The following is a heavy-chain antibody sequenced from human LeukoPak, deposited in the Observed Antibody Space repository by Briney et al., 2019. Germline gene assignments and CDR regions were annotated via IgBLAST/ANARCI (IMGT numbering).Heavy chain of an antibody. Sequence: KYGESLKISCRDSGNTVTTSLIVWVREMPGKGLEWMGIIYPGDSDTKYSPSFQGQVTISADKSISTAYLHWNSLKASDTATYYCARPKYSSSLAFDFWGQGTPVTVSS. CDR2: IYPGDSDT. CDR3: ARPKYSSSLAFDF. D-gene: IGHD6-6*01. V-gene: IGHV5-51*01. J-gene: IGHJ4*02. CDR1: GNTVTTSL.